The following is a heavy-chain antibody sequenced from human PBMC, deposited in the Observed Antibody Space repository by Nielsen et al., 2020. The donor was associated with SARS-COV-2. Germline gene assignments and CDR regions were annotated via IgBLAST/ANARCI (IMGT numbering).Heavy chain of an antibody. Sequence: GESLKISCAASGFTFSDYYMSWIRQAPGKGLEWVSYISSSSSYTNYADSVKGRFTISRDNAKNSLYLQMNSLRAEDTAVYYCARDYRGRTPGVVVAATQNYYYYYGMDVWGQGTTVTVSS. CDR2: ISSSSSYT. V-gene: IGHV3-11*05. J-gene: IGHJ6*02. D-gene: IGHD2-15*01. CDR1: GFTFSDYY. CDR3: ARDYRGRTPGVVVAATQNYYYYYGMDV.